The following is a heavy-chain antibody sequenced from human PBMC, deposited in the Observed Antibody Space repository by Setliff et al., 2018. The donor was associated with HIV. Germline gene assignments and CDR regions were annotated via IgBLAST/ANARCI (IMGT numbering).Heavy chain of an antibody. V-gene: IGHV3-48*01. Sequence: PGGSLRLSCAASGFTVRSNFMNWVRQAPGKGLEWISYISSTGKTIYYADSVKGRFTISRDNAKNSLSLQMNSLRAEDTAVYYCAREGRITSFGVIIPGSNALDVWGQGTTVTVSS. J-gene: IGHJ6*02. CDR1: GFTVRSNF. CDR2: ISSTGKTI. D-gene: IGHD3-3*01. CDR3: AREGRITSFGVIIPGSNALDV.